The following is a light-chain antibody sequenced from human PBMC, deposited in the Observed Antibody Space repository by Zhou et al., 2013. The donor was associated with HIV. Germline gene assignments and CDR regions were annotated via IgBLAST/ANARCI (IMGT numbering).Light chain of an antibody. CDR2: RVS. Sequence: DIQMTQFPSTLSASVGDRVTITCRASQNINGWLAWYQQKPGNAPKLLIFRVSTLEGGVPSRFSGSGSGTEFTLTITSLQPEDFATYYCQQYNSQFGQGTRLEIK. J-gene: IGKJ5*01. V-gene: IGKV1-5*03. CDR3: QQYNSQ. CDR1: QNINGW.